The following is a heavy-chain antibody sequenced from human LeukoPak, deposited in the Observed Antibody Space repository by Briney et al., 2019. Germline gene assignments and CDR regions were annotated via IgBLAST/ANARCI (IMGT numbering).Heavy chain of an antibody. CDR3: ARDLIPSYDSSGYYYPFDY. CDR1: GYTFTIYY. D-gene: IGHD3-22*01. J-gene: IGHJ4*02. V-gene: IGHV1-46*01. CDR2: INPSGGST. Sequence: ASVTVSCTASGYTFTIYYMHWVRQAPGQGLEWMGIINPSGGSTSYAQKFQGRVTMTRDTSTSTVYMELSSLRSEDTAVYYCARDLIPSYDSSGYYYPFDYWGQGTRVTVSS.